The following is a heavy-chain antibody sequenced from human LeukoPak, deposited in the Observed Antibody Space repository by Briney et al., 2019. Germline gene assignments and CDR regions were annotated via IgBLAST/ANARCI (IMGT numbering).Heavy chain of an antibody. J-gene: IGHJ4*02. CDR3: ARNENSGWGYFDY. D-gene: IGHD5-12*01. V-gene: IGHV3-23*01. CDR1: RFTFNSYA. CDR2: VGGSNCIT. Sequence: PGGSLRLSCAASRFTFNSYAMSWGRQAPGKGLEWVSVVGGSNCITFYVGSVKGRFTISRDNSKDTLYLQMNSLRAEDTAVYYCARNENSGWGYFDYWGQGTLVTVSS.